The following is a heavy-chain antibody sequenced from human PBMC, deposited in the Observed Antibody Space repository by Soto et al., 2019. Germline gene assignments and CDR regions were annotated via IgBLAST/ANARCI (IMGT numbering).Heavy chain of an antibody. Sequence: QVQLVQSGAEVKKPGASVKVSCKASGYTFTSYDINWVRQATGQGLEWMGWMNPNSGNTGYAQKFQGRVTMARNTSISTAYMELSSLRSEDTAVYYCASTYRRDYDFWSGYSRVDYWGQGTLVTVSS. CDR1: GYTFTSYD. CDR2: MNPNSGNT. V-gene: IGHV1-8*01. J-gene: IGHJ4*02. D-gene: IGHD3-3*01. CDR3: ASTYRRDYDFWSGYSRVDY.